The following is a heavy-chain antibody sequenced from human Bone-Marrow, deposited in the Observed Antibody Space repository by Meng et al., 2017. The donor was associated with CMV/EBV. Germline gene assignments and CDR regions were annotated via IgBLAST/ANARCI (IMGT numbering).Heavy chain of an antibody. D-gene: IGHD1-26*01. Sequence: LRLSCTVSGGSISSGDYYWNWIRQPPGKGLEWIGYIYYSGSTYYNPSLKSRVTISVDTSKNQFSLKLRSVTAADTAVYYCARGVGWPYFDYWGQGTLVTVSS. CDR3: ARGVGWPYFDY. J-gene: IGHJ4*02. CDR2: IYYSGST. V-gene: IGHV4-30-4*08. CDR1: GGSISSGDYY.